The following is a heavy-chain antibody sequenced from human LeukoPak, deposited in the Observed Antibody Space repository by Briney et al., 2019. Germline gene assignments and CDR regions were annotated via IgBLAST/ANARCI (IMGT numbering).Heavy chain of an antibody. CDR3: ARDTLRRYDFWSGYYGYYYYYGMDV. CDR2: INPNSAGT. J-gene: IGHJ6*02. Sequence: ASVKVSCKASGYTFTGYYMHWVRQAPGQGLEWMGWINPNSAGTNYAQKFQGRVTMTRDTSISTAYMELSRLRSDDTAVYYCARDTLRRYDFWSGYYGYYYYYGMDVWGQGTTVTVSS. V-gene: IGHV1-2*02. CDR1: GYTFTGYY. D-gene: IGHD3-3*01.